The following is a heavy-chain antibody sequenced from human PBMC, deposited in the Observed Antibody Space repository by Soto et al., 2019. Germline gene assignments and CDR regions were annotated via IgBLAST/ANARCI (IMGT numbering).Heavy chain of an antibody. CDR3: AKDQVEYSSSPD. CDR1: GFTFISYA. J-gene: IGHJ4*02. V-gene: IGHV3-23*01. Sequence: GGSLRLSCAASGFTFISYAMSWARQAPGKGLEWVSAISGSGGSTYYADSVKGRFTISRDNSKNTLYLQMNSLRAEDTAVYYCAKDQVEYSSSPDWGQGTLVTVSS. D-gene: IGHD6-6*01. CDR2: ISGSGGST.